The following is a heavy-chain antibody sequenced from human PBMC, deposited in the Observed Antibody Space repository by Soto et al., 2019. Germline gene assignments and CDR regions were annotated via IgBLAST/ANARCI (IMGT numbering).Heavy chain of an antibody. CDR1: GGSISSYY. CDR2: IYTSGST. Sequence: SETLSLTCTVSGGSISSYYWSWIRQPAGKGLEWIGRIYTSGSTNYNPSLKSRVTMSVDTSKNQFSLKLSSVTAADPAVYYCAREANYYDSSGHRFDYWGQGPLATASS. V-gene: IGHV4-4*07. CDR3: AREANYYDSSGHRFDY. D-gene: IGHD3-22*01. J-gene: IGHJ4*02.